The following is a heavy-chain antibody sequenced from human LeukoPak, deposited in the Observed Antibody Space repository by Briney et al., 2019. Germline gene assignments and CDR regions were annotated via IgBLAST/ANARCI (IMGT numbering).Heavy chain of an antibody. D-gene: IGHD6-19*01. CDR3: ASSIAVAGTIDY. CDR1: GFTFSSYG. CDR2: IRYDGSNK. Sequence: PGGSLRLSCAASGFTFSSYGLHWVRQAPGKGLEWVAFIRYDGSNKYYADSVKGRFTISRDNSKNTLYLQMNSLRAEDTAVYYCASSIAVAGTIDYWGQGTLVTVSS. J-gene: IGHJ4*02. V-gene: IGHV3-30*02.